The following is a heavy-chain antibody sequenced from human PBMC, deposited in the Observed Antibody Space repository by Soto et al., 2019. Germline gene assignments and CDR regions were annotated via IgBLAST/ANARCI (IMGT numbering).Heavy chain of an antibody. CDR3: AREYSSSFEVSDAFDI. Sequence: SGPTLVNPTQTLTLTCTFSGFSLSTSGMRVSWIRQPPGKALEWLARIDWDDDKFYSTSLKTRLTISKDTSKNQVVLTMTNMDPVDTATYYCAREYSSSFEVSDAFDIWGQGTMVTVSS. V-gene: IGHV2-70*04. J-gene: IGHJ3*02. CDR1: GFSLSTSGMR. D-gene: IGHD6-6*01. CDR2: IDWDDDK.